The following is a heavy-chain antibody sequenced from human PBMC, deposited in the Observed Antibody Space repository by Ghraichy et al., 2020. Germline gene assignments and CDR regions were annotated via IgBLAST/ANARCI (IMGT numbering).Heavy chain of an antibody. CDR2: ISHDGTNY. CDR1: GLTFRTYG. CDR3: AKGLRGGLYYFDH. V-gene: IGHV3-30*18. Sequence: GGSLRLSCAASGLTFRTYGMHWVRQAPGKGLEWVAVISHDGTNYYYADSVKGRFTISRDNSRKTLYLQMSDLRTEDTAVYYCAKGLRGGLYYFDHWGQGTLVTVSS. J-gene: IGHJ4*02. D-gene: IGHD5/OR15-5a*01.